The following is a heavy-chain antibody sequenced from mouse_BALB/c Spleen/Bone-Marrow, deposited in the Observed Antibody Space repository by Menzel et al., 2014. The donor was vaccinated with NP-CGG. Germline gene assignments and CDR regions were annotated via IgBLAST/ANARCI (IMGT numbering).Heavy chain of an antibody. CDR1: GYSFTNYW. D-gene: IGHD2-1*01. Sequence: QVQLQQSGAEPVRPGASVKLSCKASGYSFTNYWMNWVKQRPGQGLEWIGMIHPSDSETRLNQKFKDRATLAVDKSSSTAYMQLSSPTSEDSAVYYCARFGNYEGFAYWGQGTLVTVSA. CDR3: ARFGNYEGFAY. V-gene: IGHV1-74*01. CDR2: IHPSDSET. J-gene: IGHJ3*01.